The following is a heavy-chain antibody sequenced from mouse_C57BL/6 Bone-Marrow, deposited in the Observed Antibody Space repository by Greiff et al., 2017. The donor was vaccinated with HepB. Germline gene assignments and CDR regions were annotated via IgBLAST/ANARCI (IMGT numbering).Heavy chain of an antibody. CDR1: GFNIKDDY. V-gene: IGHV14-4*01. J-gene: IGHJ4*01. CDR2: IDPENGDT. Sequence: VQLQQSGAELVRPGASVKLSCTASGFNIKDDYMHWVKQRPEQGLEWIGWIDPENGDTEYASKFQGKATIPADTSSNTAYLHLSSLTSEDTAVYYYATGDYGSSPDDAMDYWGQGTSVTVSS. D-gene: IGHD1-1*01. CDR3: ATGDYGSSPDDAMDY.